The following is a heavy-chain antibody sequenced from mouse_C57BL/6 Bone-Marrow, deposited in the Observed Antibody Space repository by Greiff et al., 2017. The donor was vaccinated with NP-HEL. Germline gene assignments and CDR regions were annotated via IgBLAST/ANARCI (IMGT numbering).Heavy chain of an antibody. CDR3: VRQGKITTVVAYYFDY. CDR2: IRSKSNNYAT. D-gene: IGHD1-1*01. J-gene: IGHJ2*01. V-gene: IGHV10-1*01. CDR1: GFSFNTYA. Sequence: EVKLMESGGGLVQPKGSLKLSCAASGFSFNTYAMNWVRQAPGKGLEWVARIRSKSNNYATYYADSVKDRFTISRDDSESMLYLQMNNLKTEDTAMYYCVRQGKITTVVAYYFDYWGQGTTLTVSS.